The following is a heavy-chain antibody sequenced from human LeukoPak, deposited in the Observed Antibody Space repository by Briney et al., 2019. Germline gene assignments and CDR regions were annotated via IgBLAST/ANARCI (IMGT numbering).Heavy chain of an antibody. J-gene: IGHJ3*02. Sequence: GGSLRLSCAASGFTFSSYSMNWVRQAPGRGLEWGSSISSSSSYIYYADSVKGRFTISRDNAKNSLYLQMNSLRAEDTAVYYCARGPTIKQWLDAFDIWGQGTMVTVSS. CDR2: ISSSSSYI. V-gene: IGHV3-21*01. CDR3: ARGPTIKQWLDAFDI. CDR1: GFTFSSYS. D-gene: IGHD6-19*01.